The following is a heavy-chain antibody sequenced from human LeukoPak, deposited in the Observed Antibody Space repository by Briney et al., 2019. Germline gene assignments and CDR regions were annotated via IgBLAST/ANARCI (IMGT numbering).Heavy chain of an antibody. D-gene: IGHD6-19*01. Sequence: PSETLPLTCTVSGGSISSYYWSWIRQPPGKGLEWIGYIYYSGSTNYNPSLKSRVTISVDTSKNQFSLKLSSVTAADTAVYYCARGGTTVAGTFWFDPWGQGTLVTVSS. CDR3: ARGGTTVAGTFWFDP. V-gene: IGHV4-59*12. CDR2: IYYSGST. J-gene: IGHJ5*02. CDR1: GGSISSYY.